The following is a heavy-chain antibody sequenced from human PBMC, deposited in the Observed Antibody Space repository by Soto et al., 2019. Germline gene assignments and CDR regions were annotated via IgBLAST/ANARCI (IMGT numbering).Heavy chain of an antibody. J-gene: IGHJ4*02. Sequence: QVQLVESGGGLVKPGGSLRLSCAASGFTFSDYYITWIRQAPGQGLEWVSYISSSSSYTNYADSVKGRFTISRDNAKNSRYLKMNSLRAEDTAVYYWAGGPGLFNCGGDCRTLDYWGQGTLVTVSS. CDR3: AGGPGLFNCGGDCRTLDY. CDR2: ISSSSSYT. V-gene: IGHV3-11*06. D-gene: IGHD2-21*02. CDR1: GFTFSDYY.